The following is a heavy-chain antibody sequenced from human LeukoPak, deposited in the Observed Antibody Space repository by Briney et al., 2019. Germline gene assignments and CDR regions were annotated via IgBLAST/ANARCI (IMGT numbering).Heavy chain of an antibody. CDR3: ARIWFGESYYFDY. CDR2: IYCSGST. D-gene: IGHD3-10*01. V-gene: IGHV4-31*03. CDR1: GGSISSGGYY. Sequence: SETLSLTCTVSGGSISSGGYYWSWIRQHPGKGLEWIGCIYCSGSTYYNPSLKSRVTISVDTSKNQFTLKLSSVTAADTAVYYCARIWFGESYYFDYWGQGTLVTVSS. J-gene: IGHJ4*02.